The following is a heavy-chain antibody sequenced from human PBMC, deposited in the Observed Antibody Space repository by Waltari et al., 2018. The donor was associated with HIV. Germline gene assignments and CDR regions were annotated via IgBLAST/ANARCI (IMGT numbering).Heavy chain of an antibody. CDR1: GFSLSNARMG. CDR3: ARILRSGYDIFDAFDI. D-gene: IGHD5-12*01. Sequence: QVTLKESGPVLVKPTETLTLTCTVSGFSLSNARMGVSWIRQPPGKALEWLAHIFSNDAKSYSTSLKTKLTISKDTSKSQVVLTMTNMDPVDTATYYCARILRSGYDIFDAFDIWGQGTMVTVPS. J-gene: IGHJ3*02. CDR2: IFSNDAK. V-gene: IGHV2-26*01.